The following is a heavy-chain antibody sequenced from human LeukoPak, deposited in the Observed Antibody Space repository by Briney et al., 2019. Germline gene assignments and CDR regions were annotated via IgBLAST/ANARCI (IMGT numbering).Heavy chain of an antibody. CDR1: GFTFDDYG. Sequence: PGGSLRLSCAASGFTFDDYGMSWVRQAPGKGLEWVSAISGSGGSTYYADSVKGRFTISRDNSKNTLYLQMNSLRAEDTAVYYCAKGSRYDYAMDVWGKGTTVTISS. CDR3: AKGSRYDYAMDV. CDR2: ISGSGGST. J-gene: IGHJ6*04. V-gene: IGHV3-23*01. D-gene: IGHD3-16*01.